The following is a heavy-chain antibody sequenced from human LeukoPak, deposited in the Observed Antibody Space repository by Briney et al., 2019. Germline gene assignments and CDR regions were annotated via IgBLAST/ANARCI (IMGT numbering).Heavy chain of an antibody. CDR1: GFTFTTYW. Sequence: PGGSLRLSCAASGFTFTTYWMSWVRQPPGKGLEWVANIKQDGTEKYYVDSVKGRFTISRDNAKNSLYLQMNSLRAEDTAVYYCARGGSPHDYGDYTAQFDPWGQGTLVTVSS. V-gene: IGHV3-7*01. CDR2: IKQDGTEK. CDR3: ARGGSPHDYGDYTAQFDP. J-gene: IGHJ5*02. D-gene: IGHD4-17*01.